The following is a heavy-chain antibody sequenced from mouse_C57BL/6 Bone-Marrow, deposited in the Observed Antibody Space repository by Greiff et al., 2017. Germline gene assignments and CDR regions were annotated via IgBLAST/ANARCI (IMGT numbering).Heavy chain of an antibody. CDR2: ISSGGSYT. CDR1: GFTFSSYG. J-gene: IGHJ2*01. Sequence: EVKVVESGGDLVKPGGSLKLSCAASGFTFSSYGMSWVRQTPDKRLEWVATISSGGSYTYYPDSVKGRFTISRDNTKNTLYLQMSSLKSEDTAMYYCARQYGSSPYYFDYWGQGTTLTVAS. CDR3: ARQYGSSPYYFDY. D-gene: IGHD1-1*01. V-gene: IGHV5-6*01.